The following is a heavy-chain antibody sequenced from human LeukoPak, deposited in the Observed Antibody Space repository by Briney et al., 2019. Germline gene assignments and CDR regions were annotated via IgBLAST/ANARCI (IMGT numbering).Heavy chain of an antibody. J-gene: IGHJ5*02. D-gene: IGHD5-24*01. Sequence: GGPLRLSCTPSGFTFPNNWMTWFPQAPGKGLEWVTNVNEDGSEQNYLDSVKGRFTISRDNAKNSVYLQMNNLRVEETAVYYCARGRGWIDPWGQGTLVTVSS. CDR2: VNEDGSEQ. CDR3: ARGRGWIDP. CDR1: GFTFPNNW. V-gene: IGHV3-7*01.